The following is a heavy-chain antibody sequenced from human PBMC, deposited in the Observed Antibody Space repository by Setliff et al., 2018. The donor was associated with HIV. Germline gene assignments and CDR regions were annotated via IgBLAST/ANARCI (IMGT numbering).Heavy chain of an antibody. CDR3: ATRPRIAACPFDY. J-gene: IGHJ4*02. D-gene: IGHD6-6*01. Sequence: NPSETLSLTCSVSGVSVGSGDYYWHWIRQHPEKALGWIGYIFHSGDTYYNPSLKSRISMSVDTSKDQFSLELTSLPAADTAVYYCATRPRIAACPFDYWGQGMLVTVSS. V-gene: IGHV4-31*03. CDR1: GVSVGSGDYY. CDR2: IFHSGDT.